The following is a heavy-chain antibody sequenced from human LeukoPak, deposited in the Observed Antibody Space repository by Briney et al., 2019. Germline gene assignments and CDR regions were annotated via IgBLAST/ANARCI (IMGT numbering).Heavy chain of an antibody. CDR3: ARERKLLWFGEPRRFYFDY. V-gene: IGHV4-39*01. D-gene: IGHD3-10*01. J-gene: IGHJ4*02. CDR1: GGSISSSSYY. CDR2: IYYSGST. Sequence: SETLSLTCTVSGGSISSSSYYWGWIRQPPGKGLEWIGSIYYSGSTYYNPSLKSRVTISVDTSKNQFSLKLSSVTAADTAVYYCARERKLLWFGEPRRFYFDYWGQGTLVTVSS.